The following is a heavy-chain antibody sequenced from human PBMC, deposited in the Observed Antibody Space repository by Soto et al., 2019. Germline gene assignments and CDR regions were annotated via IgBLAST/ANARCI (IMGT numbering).Heavy chain of an antibody. CDR2: ISGTGGST. V-gene: IGHV3-23*01. CDR3: AKGEGSRWSGVRRWFDP. D-gene: IGHD6-13*01. Sequence: EVQLLESGGGLVQPGGSLRLSCAASGFTFSSYAMSWVRQAPGKGLEWVSSISGTGGSTYYADSVRGRFTISRDNSNNTLYLQMNSLRVEDTAEYYCAKGEGSRWSGVRRWFDPWGQGTLVTVSS. CDR1: GFTFSSYA. J-gene: IGHJ5*02.